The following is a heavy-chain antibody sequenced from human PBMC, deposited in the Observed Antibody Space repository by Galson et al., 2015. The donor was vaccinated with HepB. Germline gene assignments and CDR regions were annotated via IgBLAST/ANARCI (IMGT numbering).Heavy chain of an antibody. CDR1: GFSLSNGRMG. V-gene: IGHV2-26*01. CDR2: IFSDDEK. Sequence: PALVKPTQTLTLTCTVSGFSLSNGRMGVSWIRQPPGKALEWLAHIFSDDEKSYSTSLKSRLNISKDTSKSQVVLTVTDMDLVDTGTYYCARIPEAARDYYFNAMDVWGQGTTVTVSS. D-gene: IGHD6-6*01. CDR3: ARIPEAARDYYFNAMDV. J-gene: IGHJ6*02.